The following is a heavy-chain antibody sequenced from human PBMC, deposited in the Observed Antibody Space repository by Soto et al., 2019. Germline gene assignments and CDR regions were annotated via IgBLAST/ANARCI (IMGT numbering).Heavy chain of an antibody. V-gene: IGHV3-23*01. CDR2: ISGSGGST. CDR1: DFTFYNYA. J-gene: IGHJ4*02. D-gene: IGHD1-26*01. CDR3: AKDFFRSYYKTSWEGFDY. Sequence: EVQLLESGGGLVQPGGSLRLSCAASDFTFYNYAMSWVRQPPGRGLEWVSTISGSGGSTYYADSVKGRFTISRDNSKNTLYLQMNSLRAEDTAVYYCAKDFFRSYYKTSWEGFDYWGQGTLVTVSS.